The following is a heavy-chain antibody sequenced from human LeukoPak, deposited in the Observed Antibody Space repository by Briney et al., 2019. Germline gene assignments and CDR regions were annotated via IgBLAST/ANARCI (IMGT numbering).Heavy chain of an antibody. Sequence: ASVKVSCKASGYTFTGYYMHWVRQAPGQGLEWMGWINPNSGGTNYAQKFQGRVTMTRDTSISTAYMELSRLRSDDTAVYYCARVSYCSSSTSCHVLDYYYYYMDVWGKGTTVTVSS. V-gene: IGHV1-2*02. D-gene: IGHD2-2*01. CDR2: INPNSGGT. J-gene: IGHJ6*03. CDR1: GYTFTGYY. CDR3: ARVSYCSSSTSCHVLDYYYYYMDV.